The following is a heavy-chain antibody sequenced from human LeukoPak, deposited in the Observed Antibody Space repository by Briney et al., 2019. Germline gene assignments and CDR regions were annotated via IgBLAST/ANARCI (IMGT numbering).Heavy chain of an antibody. CDR2: ISSTGGST. CDR3: VKDLTLTTVIRLGAFDI. CDR1: GFTFSSYA. J-gene: IGHJ3*02. D-gene: IGHD4-17*01. Sequence: GGSLRLSCSASGFTFSSYAMHWVCHAPGKGLEYVSAISSTGGSTYYADSAKGRFTISRDNSKNTLYLQMGSLRAEDTAVYYCVKDLTLTTVIRLGAFDIWGQGTMVSVSS. V-gene: IGHV3-64D*06.